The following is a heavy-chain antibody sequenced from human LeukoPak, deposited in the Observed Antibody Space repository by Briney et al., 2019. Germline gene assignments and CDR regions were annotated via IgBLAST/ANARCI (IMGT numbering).Heavy chain of an antibody. CDR2: IYYSGST. CDR1: GGSISSGDYY. D-gene: IGHD3-10*01. V-gene: IGHV4-30-4*01. Sequence: PSETLSLTCTVSGGSISSGDYYWSWIRQPPGKGLEWIGYIYYSGSTYYNPSLKSRVTISVDTSKNQFSLKLSSVTAADTTVYYCARDGRRRVLLWFGEPDYYYYYGMDVWGQGTTVTVSS. CDR3: ARDGRRRVLLWFGEPDYYYYYGMDV. J-gene: IGHJ6*02.